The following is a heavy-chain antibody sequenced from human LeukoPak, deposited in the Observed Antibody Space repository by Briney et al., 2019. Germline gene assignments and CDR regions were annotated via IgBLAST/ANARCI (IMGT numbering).Heavy chain of an antibody. CDR2: ITFDGSKK. CDR1: GFIFNSYA. D-gene: IGHD4-17*01. V-gene: IGHV3-30*04. CDR3: ARGDYGDFY. J-gene: IGHJ4*02. Sequence: GGSLRLSCAASGFIFNSYAMQWVRQAPGKGLEWVAAITFDGSKKYYADSVRGRFSISRDNSKTLFLQIDSLRAEDTAVYYCARGDYGDFYWGQGTLVTVSS.